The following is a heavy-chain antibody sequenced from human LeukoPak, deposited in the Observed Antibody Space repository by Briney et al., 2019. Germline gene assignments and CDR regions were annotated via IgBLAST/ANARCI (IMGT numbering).Heavy chain of an antibody. CDR1: GFTVSSYY. V-gene: IGHV3-53*01. CDR2: LYNGGTT. Sequence: GSLSLSCAASGFTVSSYYMSWVRQAPDMGLEWVSVLYNGGTTYYADSVKGRFTISRDNSKNTVYLQMDSLRAEDTAVYYCAREPGTDYRKYYFDYWGQGTLVTVSS. D-gene: IGHD3/OR15-3a*01. J-gene: IGHJ4*02. CDR3: AREPGTDYRKYYFDY.